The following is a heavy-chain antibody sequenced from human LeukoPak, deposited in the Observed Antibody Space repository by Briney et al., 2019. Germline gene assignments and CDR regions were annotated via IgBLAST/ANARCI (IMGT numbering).Heavy chain of an antibody. D-gene: IGHD3-10*02. V-gene: IGHV3-9*01. CDR2: ISYSSGTI. J-gene: IGHJ6*04. Sequence: GGSLRLSCAASGFTFDQYAMHWVRQAPGKGLEWVSGISYSSGTIGYVDSVKGRFTISRDNAKNSLYLQMNSLRDEDTAVYYCAELGITMIGGVWGKGTTVTISS. CDR1: GFTFDQYA. CDR3: AELGITMIGGV.